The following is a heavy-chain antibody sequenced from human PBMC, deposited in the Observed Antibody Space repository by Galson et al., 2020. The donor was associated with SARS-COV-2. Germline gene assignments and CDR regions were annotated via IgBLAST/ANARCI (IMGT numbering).Heavy chain of an antibody. D-gene: IGHD4-17*01. Sequence: SEPLSLTCTVSGGSISSGGYYWSWIRQHPGKGLEWIGYIYYSGSTYYNPSLKSRVTISVDTSKNQFSLNLSSVIAADTAVYYCARRLYGDYGVGAFDIWCQGTMVTVSS. CDR1: GGSISSGGYY. CDR3: ARRLYGDYGVGAFDI. J-gene: IGHJ3*02. V-gene: IGHV4-31*03. CDR2: IYYSGST.